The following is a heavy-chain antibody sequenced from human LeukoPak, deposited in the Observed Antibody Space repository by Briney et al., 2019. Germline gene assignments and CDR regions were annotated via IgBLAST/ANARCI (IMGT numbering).Heavy chain of an antibody. D-gene: IGHD5-18*01. V-gene: IGHV1-24*01. Sequence: ASVKVSCKVSGYTLTELSMHWVRQAPGKGLEWMGGLDPEDGETIYAQKFQGRVTMTEDTSTDTAYMELSSLRSEDTAVYYCATAYRYSYGKFDYWGQGTLVTVSS. J-gene: IGHJ4*02. CDR3: ATAYRYSYGKFDY. CDR1: GYTLTELS. CDR2: LDPEDGET.